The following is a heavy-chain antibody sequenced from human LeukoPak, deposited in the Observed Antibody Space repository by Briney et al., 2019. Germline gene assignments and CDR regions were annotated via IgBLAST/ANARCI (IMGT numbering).Heavy chain of an antibody. CDR3: ARGSGHYTGDYGMDV. J-gene: IGHJ6*02. D-gene: IGHD3-3*01. V-gene: IGHV4-59*01. Sequence: SETLSLTCTVSGGSISTYYWNWIRQPPGKGLEWIGNIYYSGSTNYNPSLKSRVTILVDTSKNQFSLKLSSVTAADTAVYYWARGSGHYTGDYGMDVWGQGTTVTVSS. CDR2: IYYSGST. CDR1: GGSISTYY.